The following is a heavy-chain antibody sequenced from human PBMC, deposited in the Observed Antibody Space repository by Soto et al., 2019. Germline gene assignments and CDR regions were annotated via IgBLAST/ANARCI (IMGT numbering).Heavy chain of an antibody. CDR2: IYWDGDK. Sequence: QINLIESGPTLVKPTQPLTLTCTFSGFSLRTSGAAVGWVRQPPGRALEWLALIYWDGDKRYNASLGNRLTNTKDTSMNQVVLTLTNVDPADTATYYCAHRATMTIFGLIIDNGIWFDPWGQGTRVIVSS. CDR3: AHRATMTIFGLIIDNGIWFDP. CDR1: GFSLRTSGAA. V-gene: IGHV2-5*02. D-gene: IGHD3-3*01. J-gene: IGHJ5*02.